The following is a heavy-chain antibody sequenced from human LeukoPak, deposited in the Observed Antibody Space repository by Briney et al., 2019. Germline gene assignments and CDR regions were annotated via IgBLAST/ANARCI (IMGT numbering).Heavy chain of an antibody. J-gene: IGHJ6*03. CDR2: IRYHGSSK. CDR3: ARVEVAAAGTSYYYYYMDV. Sequence: GGSLRLSCAASGFTFSSYGMHWVGQAPGKGLEWVAFIRYHGSSKDYADSVKGRFTISRDNSKNTLYLQMNSLRAEDTAVYYCARVEVAAAGTSYYYYYMDVWGKGTTVTVSS. V-gene: IGHV3-30*02. D-gene: IGHD6-13*01. CDR1: GFTFSSYG.